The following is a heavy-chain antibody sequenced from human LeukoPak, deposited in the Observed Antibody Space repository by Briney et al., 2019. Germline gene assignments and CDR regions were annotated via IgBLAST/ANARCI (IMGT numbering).Heavy chain of an antibody. CDR3: ATVDVVPAAISLGVNI. J-gene: IGHJ3*02. D-gene: IGHD2-2*01. CDR2: VDPEDGET. V-gene: IGHV1-69-2*01. CDR1: GYTFTDYY. Sequence: ATVNISCKVSGYTFTDYYMHWVQQAPGKGLEWMGLVDPEDGETIYAEKFQGRVTITADTSTDTAYMELSSLRSEDTAVYYCATVDVVPAAISLGVNIWGQGTMVTVSS.